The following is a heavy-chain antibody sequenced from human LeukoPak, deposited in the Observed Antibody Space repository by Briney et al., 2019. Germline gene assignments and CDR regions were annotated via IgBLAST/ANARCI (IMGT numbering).Heavy chain of an antibody. CDR2: IYPGDSDT. V-gene: IGHV5-51*01. D-gene: IGHD2-15*01. CDR3: ARSHCSGGSCYQPNWFDP. CDR1: GYSFTSYW. Sequence: GESLKISCKGSGYSFTSYWIGWVRQMPGKGLEWMGIIYPGDSDTRYSPSFQGQVTISADKSISTAYLQWSSLKASDTAMYYCARSHCSGGSCYQPNWFDPWGQGTLVTVSS. J-gene: IGHJ5*02.